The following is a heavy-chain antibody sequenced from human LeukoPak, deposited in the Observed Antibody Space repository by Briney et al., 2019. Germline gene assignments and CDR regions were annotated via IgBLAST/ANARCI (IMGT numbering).Heavy chain of an antibody. CDR2: INPSGGST. J-gene: IGHJ4*02. V-gene: IGHV1-46*01. Sequence: GGSLRLSCAASGYTFTSYYMHWVRQAPGQGLEWMGIINPSGGSTSYAQKFQGRVTMTRDTSTSTVYMELSSLRSEDTAVYYCATSSLGSSSWYSWGQGTLVTVSS. CDR1: GYTFTSYY. D-gene: IGHD6-13*01. CDR3: ATSSLGSSSWYS.